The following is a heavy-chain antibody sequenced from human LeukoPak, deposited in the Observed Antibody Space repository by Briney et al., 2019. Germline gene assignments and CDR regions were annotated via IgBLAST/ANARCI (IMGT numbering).Heavy chain of an antibody. Sequence: GGSLRLSCVASGFTFSSYAMSWVRQAPGKGLEWVSAISSNGSSTYYADSVKGRFTISRDNSKNTLYLQMNSLRAEDTAVYYCATPSSGYYGYYFDYWGQGTLVTVSS. J-gene: IGHJ4*02. CDR2: ISSNGSST. D-gene: IGHD3-22*01. V-gene: IGHV3-23*01. CDR1: GFTFSSYA. CDR3: ATPSSGYYGYYFDY.